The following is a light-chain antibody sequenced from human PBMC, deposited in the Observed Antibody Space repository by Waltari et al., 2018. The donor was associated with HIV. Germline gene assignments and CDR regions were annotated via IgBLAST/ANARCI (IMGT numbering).Light chain of an antibody. CDR3: VGWDSRLRGYV. CDR1: SPKIDNAH. CDR2: RDT. J-gene: IGLJ1*01. Sequence: QSVLTPPPSAPGAPGQRVTTSCSGVSPKIDNAHVYCYQQFPGAAPILLIYRDTQRTSGVPGRFTGSKSGTSASLAIGGLRSDDEADYYCVGWDSRLRGYVFGAGTKVTVL. V-gene: IGLV1-47*01.